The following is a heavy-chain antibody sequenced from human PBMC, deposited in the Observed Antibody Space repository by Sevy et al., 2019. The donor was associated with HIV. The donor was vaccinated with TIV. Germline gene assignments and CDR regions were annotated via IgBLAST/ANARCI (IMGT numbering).Heavy chain of an antibody. CDR3: AKDTGRGVIIPLSY. CDR2: ISGSGGST. CDR1: GFTFSSYA. Sequence: GGSLRLSCAASGFTFSSYAMSWVRQAPGKGLEWVSAISGSGGSTYYADSVKGWFTISRDNSKNTLYLQMNSLRAEDTAVYYCAKDTGRGVIIPLSYWGQGTLVTVSS. V-gene: IGHV3-23*01. D-gene: IGHD3-10*01. J-gene: IGHJ4*02.